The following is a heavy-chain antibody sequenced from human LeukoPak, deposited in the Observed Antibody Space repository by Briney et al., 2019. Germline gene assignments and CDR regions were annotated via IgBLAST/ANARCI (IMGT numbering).Heavy chain of an antibody. V-gene: IGHV1-18*01. Sequence: ASVKVSCKASGYTFTNYGISWVRQAPGQGLEWMGWINGHNGNTNYSQKFQGRVTITADESTSTAYMELSSLRSEDTAVYYCARGSSWSAYYYYYMDVWGKGTTVTVSS. J-gene: IGHJ6*03. D-gene: IGHD6-13*01. CDR1: GYTFTNYG. CDR2: INGHNGNT. CDR3: ARGSSWSAYYYYYMDV.